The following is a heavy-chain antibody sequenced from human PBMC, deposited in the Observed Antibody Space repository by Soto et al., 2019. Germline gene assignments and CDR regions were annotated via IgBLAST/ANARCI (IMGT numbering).Heavy chain of an antibody. CDR1: GYTFTGYY. Sequence: ASVKVSCKASGYTFTGYYIHWVRQAPGQGLEWMGWINPNSGGTNYAQKLQGWVTMTRDTSISTAYMEMSRLRSDDTAVYYCARSIREYSGYDWGYYFDYWGQGTLVTVSS. CDR3: ARSIREYSGYDWGYYFDY. V-gene: IGHV1-2*04. D-gene: IGHD5-12*01. CDR2: INPNSGGT. J-gene: IGHJ4*02.